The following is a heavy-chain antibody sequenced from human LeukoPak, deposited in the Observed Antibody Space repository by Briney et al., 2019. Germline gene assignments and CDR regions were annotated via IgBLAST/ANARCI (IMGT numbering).Heavy chain of an antibody. D-gene: IGHD3-3*01. CDR1: GYTFTSYG. CDR3: ARVVCSPYYDFWSGSYYFDY. Sequence: ASVKVSCKASGYTFTSYGISWVRQAPGQGLEWMGWISAYNGNTNYAQKLRGRVTMTTDTSTSTAYMELRSLRSDDTAVYYCARVVCSPYYDFWSGSYYFDYWGQGTLVTVSS. CDR2: ISAYNGNT. J-gene: IGHJ4*02. V-gene: IGHV1-18*01.